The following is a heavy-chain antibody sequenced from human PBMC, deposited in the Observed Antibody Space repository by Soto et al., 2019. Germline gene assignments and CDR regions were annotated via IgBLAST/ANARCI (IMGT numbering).Heavy chain of an antibody. J-gene: IGHJ6*02. CDR2: IYYSGTT. D-gene: IGHD2-2*01. Sequence: SETRSLTCTVSSASISRSSYPWCCIRQPPGKGLEWIGSIYYSGTTYYNPSLNSRVTVSVDTSKNQFSLKVTSVTAADTAVYYCARLHGYCISSSCHGHDDMDVWGQGTTVT. CDR3: ARLHGYCISSSCHGHDDMDV. V-gene: IGHV4-39*01. CDR1: SASISRSSYP.